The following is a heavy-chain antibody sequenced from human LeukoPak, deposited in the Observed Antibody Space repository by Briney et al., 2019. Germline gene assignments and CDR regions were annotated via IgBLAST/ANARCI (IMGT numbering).Heavy chain of an antibody. CDR1: GGSISSYY. J-gene: IGHJ5*02. CDR2: IYYSGST. V-gene: IGHV4-59*01. Sequence: TSSETLSLTCTVSGGSISSYYWSWIRQPPGKGLEWIGYIYYSGSTNYNPSLKSRVTISVDTSKNQFSLKLSSVTAADTAVYYCARDLAPGRGFWFDPWGQGTLVTVSS. CDR3: ARDLAPGRGFWFDP. D-gene: IGHD3-10*01.